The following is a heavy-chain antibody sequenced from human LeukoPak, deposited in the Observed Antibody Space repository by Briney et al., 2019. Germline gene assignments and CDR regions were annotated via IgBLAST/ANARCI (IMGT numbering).Heavy chain of an antibody. CDR1: DFTFSDYW. CDR3: AREYSSGYYRRSYCFDY. Sequence: PGGSLRLSCAASDFTFSDYWMSWDRQAPRKGLEWVANIKQDGSDKNYVGSVKGRFTISRDNANNSLFLQMNSLRAEDTAVYYCAREYSSGYYRRSYCFDYWGQGTLVTVSS. V-gene: IGHV3-7*01. CDR2: IKQDGSDK. D-gene: IGHD3-22*01. J-gene: IGHJ4*02.